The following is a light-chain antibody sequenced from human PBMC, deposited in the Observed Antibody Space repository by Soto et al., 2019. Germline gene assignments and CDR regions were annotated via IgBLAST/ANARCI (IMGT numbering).Light chain of an antibody. Sequence: EIVVTHSPAALSVTPNKRATLSCRAIQSVSSNLAWYQQKPGQAPRLLIYGASTRATGIPARFSGSGSGTEFTLTISSLQSEDFGVYYCQQYKNWPPWTFGQGTKVDIK. CDR3: QQYKNWPPWT. CDR2: GAS. J-gene: IGKJ1*01. CDR1: QSVSSN. V-gene: IGKV3-15*01.